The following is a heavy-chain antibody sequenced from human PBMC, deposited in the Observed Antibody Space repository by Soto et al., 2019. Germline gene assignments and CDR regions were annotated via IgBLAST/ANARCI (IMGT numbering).Heavy chain of an antibody. J-gene: IGHJ2*01. CDR2: IIPMLAAP. CDR3: ARVGPPSPSVIWFFDL. Sequence: SVKVSCKASGGSFRTYAINWVRQAPGQGLEWMGGIIPMLAAPTYAQKFQGRLTITADESTTTAYMELSSLTSEDTAVYYCARVGPPSPSVIWFFDLWGRGTLVTVSS. V-gene: IGHV1-69*13. CDR1: GGSFRTYA. D-gene: IGHD2-21*01.